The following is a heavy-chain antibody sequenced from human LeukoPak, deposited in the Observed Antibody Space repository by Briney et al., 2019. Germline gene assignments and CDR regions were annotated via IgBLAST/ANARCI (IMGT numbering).Heavy chain of an antibody. D-gene: IGHD6-13*01. CDR1: GFTVSSNY. J-gene: IGHJ4*02. CDR2: IYSGGST. V-gene: IGHV3-66*01. CDR3: ARGRRGIAAAYIDY. Sequence: GGSLRLSCAASGFTVSSNYMSWVRQAPGKGLEWVSVIYSGGSTYYADSVKGRFTISRDNSKNTLYLQMNSLRAEDTAVYYRARGRRGIAAAYIDYWGQGTLVTVSS.